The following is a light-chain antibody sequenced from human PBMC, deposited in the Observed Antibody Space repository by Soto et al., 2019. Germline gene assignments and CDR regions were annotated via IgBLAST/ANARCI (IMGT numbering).Light chain of an antibody. Sequence: QSALTQPPSASGSPGQSVTISCTGTSSDVGGGYNYVSWYQHHPGKVPKLMIYEVSKRPSGVPDRFYGSKSGNTASLTVSGLQAEDEADYYCSSYTSSSTPYVFGTGTKVTVL. CDR2: EVS. J-gene: IGLJ1*01. CDR1: SSDVGGGYNY. CDR3: SSYTSSSTPYV. V-gene: IGLV2-8*01.